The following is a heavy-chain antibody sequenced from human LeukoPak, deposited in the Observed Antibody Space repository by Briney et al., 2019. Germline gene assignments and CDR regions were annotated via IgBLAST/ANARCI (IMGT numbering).Heavy chain of an antibody. CDR1: GYTFTSYY. CDR2: INPSGGST. D-gene: IGHD5-18*01. V-gene: IGHV1-46*01. CDR3: ATHTAMALDAFDI. J-gene: IGHJ3*02. Sequence: ASVKVSCKASGYTFTSYYMHWVRQAPGQGLEWMGIINPSGGSTGYAQKFQGRVTMTRDTSTSTVYMEPSSLRSEDTAVYYCATHTAMALDAFDIWGQGTMVTVSS.